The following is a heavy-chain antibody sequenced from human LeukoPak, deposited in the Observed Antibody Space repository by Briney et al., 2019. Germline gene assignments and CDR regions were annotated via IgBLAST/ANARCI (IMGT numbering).Heavy chain of an antibody. CDR2: IYHSGST. Sequence: SETLSLTCTVSGYSISSGYYWGWIRQPPGKGLEWIGSIYHSGSTYYNPSVKSRVTISVDTSKNQFSLKLSSVTAADTAVYYCASTLGDYGDYVSFDYWGQGTLVTVSS. CDR1: GYSISSGYY. J-gene: IGHJ4*02. V-gene: IGHV4-38-2*02. D-gene: IGHD4-17*01. CDR3: ASTLGDYGDYVSFDY.